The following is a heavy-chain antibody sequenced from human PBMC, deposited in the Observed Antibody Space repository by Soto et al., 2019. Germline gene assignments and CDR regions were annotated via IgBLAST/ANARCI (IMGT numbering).Heavy chain of an antibody. CDR1: GFTVSSNY. D-gene: IGHD3-10*02. J-gene: IGHJ6*02. V-gene: IGHV3-30-3*01. CDR3: ARDHGMFLSYYYYGTDV. CDR2: ISYDGSNT. Sequence: GGSLRLSCAASGFTVSSNYMSWVRQAPGKGLAWVAVISYDGSNTHYAESVKGRFNISRDDSKNTVYLQMNNLIGEDSAVYYCARDHGMFLSYYYYGTDVWGQGTTVTVSS.